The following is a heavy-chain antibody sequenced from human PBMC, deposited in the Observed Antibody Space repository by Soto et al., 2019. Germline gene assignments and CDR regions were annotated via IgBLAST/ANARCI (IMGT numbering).Heavy chain of an antibody. J-gene: IGHJ3*02. Sequence: PGGSLRLSCAASGFVFSSYAMSWVRQAPGNGLEWVSAISGSGTTAYYADSVKGRFIFSRDNPKNTMYLQMNSLRAEDTAVYFCAKTTDGWFSAFEIWGQGTVVTVSS. CDR2: ISGSGTTA. D-gene: IGHD6-19*01. CDR1: GFVFSSYA. CDR3: AKTTDGWFSAFEI. V-gene: IGHV3-23*01.